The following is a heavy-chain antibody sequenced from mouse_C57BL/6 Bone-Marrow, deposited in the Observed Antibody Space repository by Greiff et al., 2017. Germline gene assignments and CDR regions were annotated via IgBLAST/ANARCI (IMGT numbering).Heavy chain of an antibody. J-gene: IGHJ4*01. CDR3: TRGQLRLREGAMDY. CDR2: IRNKANNHAT. Sequence: EVKLEESGGGLVQPGGSMKLSCAASGFTFSDAWMDWVRQSPEKGLEWVAEIRNKANNHATYYAESVKGRFTISRDDSKSSVYLQMNSLRAEDTGIYYCTRGQLRLREGAMDYWGQGTSVTVSS. V-gene: IGHV6-6*01. CDR1: GFTFSDAW. D-gene: IGHD3-2*02.